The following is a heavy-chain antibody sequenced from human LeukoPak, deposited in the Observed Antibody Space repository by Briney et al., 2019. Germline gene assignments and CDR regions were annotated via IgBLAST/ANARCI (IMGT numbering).Heavy chain of an antibody. CDR3: AREEWELLRYYYYYMDV. V-gene: IGHV3-7*01. CDR2: IKQDGSEK. J-gene: IGHJ6*03. Sequence: GGSLRLSCAASGFTFSSYEMSWVRQAPGKGLEWVANIKQDGSEKYYVDSVKGRFTISRDNAKNSLYLQMNSLRAEDTAVYYCAREEWELLRYYYYYMDVWGKGTTVTVSS. CDR1: GFTFSSYE. D-gene: IGHD1-26*01.